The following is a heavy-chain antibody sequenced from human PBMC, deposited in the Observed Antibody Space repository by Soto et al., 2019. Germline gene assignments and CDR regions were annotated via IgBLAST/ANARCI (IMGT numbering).Heavy chain of an antibody. CDR1: GFTFGDYA. CDR3: TRVGVLLWFGESSYYFDY. V-gene: IGHV3-49*03. Sequence: PGGSLRLSCTASGFTFGDYAMSWFRQAPGKGLEWVGFIRSKAYGGTTEYAASVKGRFTISRDDSKSIAYLQMNSLKTEDTAVYYCTRVGVLLWFGESSYYFDYWGQGTLVTVSS. CDR2: IRSKAYGGTT. J-gene: IGHJ4*02. D-gene: IGHD3-10*01.